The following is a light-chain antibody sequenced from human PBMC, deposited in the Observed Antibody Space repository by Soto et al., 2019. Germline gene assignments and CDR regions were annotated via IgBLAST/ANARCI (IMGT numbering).Light chain of an antibody. V-gene: IGLV9-49*01. Sequence: QPVLTQPPSASASLGASVTLTCTLSSGYSNYKVDWYQQRPGKGPRFVMRVGTGGIVGSKGVGIPDRFSVLGSGLNRYLTIKNIQEEDESDYHCGADHGSGSNFVHVVFGGGTKLTVL. CDR1: SGYSNYK. CDR2: VGTGGIVG. CDR3: GADHGSGSNFVHVV. J-gene: IGLJ2*01.